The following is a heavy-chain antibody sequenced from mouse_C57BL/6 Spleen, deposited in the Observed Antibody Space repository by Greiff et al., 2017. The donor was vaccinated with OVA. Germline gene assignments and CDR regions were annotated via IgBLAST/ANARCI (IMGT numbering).Heavy chain of an antibody. J-gene: IGHJ4*01. D-gene: IGHD1-1*01. Sequence: QVQLQQSGPELVKPGASVKISCQASGYAFSSSWMNWVKQRPGKGLEWIGRIYPGDGDTNYNGKFKGKATLTADKSSSTAYMQLSSLTSEDSAVYFCASFYYGSSQYYAMDYWGQGTSVTVSS. V-gene: IGHV1-82*01. CDR1: GYAFSSSW. CDR3: ASFYYGSSQYYAMDY. CDR2: IYPGDGDT.